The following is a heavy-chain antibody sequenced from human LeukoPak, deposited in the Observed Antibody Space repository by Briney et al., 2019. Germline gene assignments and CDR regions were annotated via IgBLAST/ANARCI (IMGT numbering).Heavy chain of an antibody. D-gene: IGHD2-2*01. CDR1: GLTFGDYA. CDR3: ARSLMDGIVVVPAAIYYMDV. J-gene: IGHJ6*03. Sequence: GGSLRLSCTASGLTFGDYAMSWFRQARGKGLEWVSSISSSSSYIYYADSVKGRFTISRDNAKNSLYLQMNSLRAEDTAVYYCARSLMDGIVVVPAAIYYMDVWGKGTTVTVSS. CDR2: ISSSSSYI. V-gene: IGHV3-21*01.